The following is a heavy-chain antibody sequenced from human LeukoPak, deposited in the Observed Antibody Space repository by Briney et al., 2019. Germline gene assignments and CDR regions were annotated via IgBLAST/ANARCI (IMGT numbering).Heavy chain of an antibody. Sequence: SETLSLTCTVSGGSISSSSYYWGWIRQPPGKGLEWIGSIYYSGSTYYNPSLKSRVTISVDASKNQFSLKLSSVTAADTAVYYCARHRTYYYDSSGYGNFDYWGQGTLVTVSS. J-gene: IGHJ4*02. D-gene: IGHD3-22*01. CDR1: GGSISSSSYY. CDR3: ARHRTYYYDSSGYGNFDY. CDR2: IYYSGST. V-gene: IGHV4-39*01.